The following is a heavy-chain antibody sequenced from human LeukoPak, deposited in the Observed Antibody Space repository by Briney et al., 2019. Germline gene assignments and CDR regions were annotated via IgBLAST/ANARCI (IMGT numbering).Heavy chain of an antibody. CDR3: ARVVVITFGGVIDEYYFDY. D-gene: IGHD3-16*02. Sequence: SETLSLTCTVSGGSISSYYWSWIRQPPGKGLEWLGYIYYSGSTNYNPSLKSRVTISVDTSKNQFSLKLSSVTAADTAVYYCARVVVITFGGVIDEYYFDYWGQGTLVTVSS. CDR1: GGSISSYY. CDR2: IYYSGST. J-gene: IGHJ4*02. V-gene: IGHV4-59*12.